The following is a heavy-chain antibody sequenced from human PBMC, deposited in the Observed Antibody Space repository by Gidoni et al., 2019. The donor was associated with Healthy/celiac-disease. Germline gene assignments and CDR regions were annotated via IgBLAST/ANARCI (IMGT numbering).Heavy chain of an antibody. CDR2: ISSSSSYI. J-gene: IGHJ6*02. CDR3: ARDGIAAAGPPYYYYGMDV. Sequence: VSSISSSSSYIYYADSVKGRFTISRDNAKNSLYLQMNSLRAEDTAVYYCARDGIAAAGPPYYYYGMDVWGQGTTVTVSS. D-gene: IGHD6-13*01. V-gene: IGHV3-21*01.